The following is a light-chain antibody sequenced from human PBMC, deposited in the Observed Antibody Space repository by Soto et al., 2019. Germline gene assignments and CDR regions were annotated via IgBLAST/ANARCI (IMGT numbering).Light chain of an antibody. CDR3: QQFNSYPIT. J-gene: IGKJ5*01. V-gene: IGKV1-13*02. CDR1: QTIRGV. CDR2: NVS. Sequence: AIQLTQSPSSLSASVGDRVTITCRAIQTIRGVLAWYQQKPGKAPKILLYNVSTLESGVPSRFSGSGSGTDFTLTISSLQPVDFATYYCQQFNSYPITFGQGTRLEIK.